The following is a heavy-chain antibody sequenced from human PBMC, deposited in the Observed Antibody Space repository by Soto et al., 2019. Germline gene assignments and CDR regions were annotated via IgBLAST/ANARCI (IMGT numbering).Heavy chain of an antibody. CDR1: GGTFSSYT. CDR3: ARDSTYGERGY. J-gene: IGHJ4*02. D-gene: IGHD4-17*01. V-gene: IGHV1-69*08. CDR2: IIPILGIA. Sequence: QVQLVQSGAEVKKPGSSVKVSYKASGGTFSSYTISWVRQAPGQGLEWMGRIIPILGIANYAQKFQGRVTITADKSTSTAYMELSSLRSEDTAVYYCARDSTYGERGYWGQGTLVTVSS.